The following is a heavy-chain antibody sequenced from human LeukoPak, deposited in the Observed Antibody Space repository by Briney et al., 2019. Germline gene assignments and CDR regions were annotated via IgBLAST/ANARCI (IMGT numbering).Heavy chain of an antibody. V-gene: IGHV3-23*01. CDR3: AKDTGSGGYSFYYFDY. D-gene: IGHD3-22*01. CDR1: GFTFSSYA. Sequence: PGGSLRLSCAASGFTFSSYAMSWVRQAPGKGLEWVSAISGSGGSTYYADSVKGRFTISRDNSKNTLYLQMNSLRAEDTAVYYCAKDTGSGGYSFYYFDYWGQGTLVTVSS. J-gene: IGHJ4*02. CDR2: ISGSGGST.